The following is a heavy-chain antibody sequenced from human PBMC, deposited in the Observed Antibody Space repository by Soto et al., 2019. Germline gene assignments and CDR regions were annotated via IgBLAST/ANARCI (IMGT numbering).Heavy chain of an antibody. Sequence: LRLSCAVSGFTFSGQAMSWVRQAPGKGLEWVSGISGSGGRTFYSDSVKGRVTISRDNSKNTLYLQMNSLRAEDTAVYYCTKDQGGLNRIPYWGQGTLVTVSS. V-gene: IGHV3-23*01. CDR2: ISGSGGRT. J-gene: IGHJ4*02. CDR1: GFTFSGQA. CDR3: TKDQGGLNRIPY. D-gene: IGHD3-16*01.